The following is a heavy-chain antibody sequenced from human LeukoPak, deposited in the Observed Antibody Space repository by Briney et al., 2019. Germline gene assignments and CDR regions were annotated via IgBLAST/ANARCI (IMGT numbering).Heavy chain of an antibody. V-gene: IGHV3-20*01. CDR2: INWNGGST. J-gene: IGHJ5*02. D-gene: IGHD3-3*01. CDR1: GFTLDDYG. CDR3: ARASPFRDFVGFDP. Sequence: GGSLTLSCAASGFTLDDYGMSWVRQAPGKGLEWVSGINWNGGSTGYADFVKGRFTIPRDNGKNSLSLQMNSLSAEDTALYHCARASPFRDFVGFDPWGQGTLVTVSS.